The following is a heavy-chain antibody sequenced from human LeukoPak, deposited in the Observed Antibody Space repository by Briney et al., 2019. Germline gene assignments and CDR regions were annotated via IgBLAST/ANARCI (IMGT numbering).Heavy chain of an antibody. CDR3: AKALTNYGRFEH. CDR2: ISYDGSNK. V-gene: IGHV3-30*18. D-gene: IGHD1-7*01. CDR1: GFTFSSYG. J-gene: IGHJ4*02. Sequence: GGSLRLSCAASGFTFSSYGMHWVRQAPGKGLEWVAVISYDGSNKYYADSVKGRFTISRDNSKNTLYLQMNSLRAEDTAVYYCAKALTNYGRFEHWGQGTQVTVSS.